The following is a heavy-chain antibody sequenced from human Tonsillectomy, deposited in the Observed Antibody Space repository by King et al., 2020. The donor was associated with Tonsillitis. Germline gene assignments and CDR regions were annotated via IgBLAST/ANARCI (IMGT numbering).Heavy chain of an antibody. CDR2: ISSSSSYI. CDR1: GFTFSSYS. J-gene: IGHJ3*02. V-gene: IGHV3-21*01. Sequence: VQLVESGGGLVKPGGSLRLSCAASGFTFSSYSMNWVRQAPGKGLEWVSSISSSSSYIYYADSVKGRFTISRDNAKNSLYLQINSLRAEDTAVYYCARDHPQGGELGAFDIWGQGTMVTVSS. CDR3: ARDHPQGGELGAFDI. D-gene: IGHD1-26*01.